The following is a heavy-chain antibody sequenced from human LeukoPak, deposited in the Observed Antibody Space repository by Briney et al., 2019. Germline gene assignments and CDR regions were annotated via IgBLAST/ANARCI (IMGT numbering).Heavy chain of an antibody. CDR2: IYYSGST. D-gene: IGHD6-6*01. V-gene: IGHV4-59*12. CDR3: ARLGKVAARGIGGYYFDY. CDR1: GGSISSYY. J-gene: IGHJ4*02. Sequence: SETLSLTCTVSGGSISSYYWSWIRQPPGKGLEWIGYIYYSGSTNYNPSLKSRVTISVDTSKNQFSLKLSSVTAADTAVYYCARLGKVAARGIGGYYFDYWGQGTLVTVSS.